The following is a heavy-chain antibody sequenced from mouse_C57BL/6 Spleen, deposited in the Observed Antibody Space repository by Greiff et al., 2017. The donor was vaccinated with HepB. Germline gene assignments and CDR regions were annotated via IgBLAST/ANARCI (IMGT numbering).Heavy chain of an antibody. Sequence: QVQLQQPGAELVKPGASVKLSCKASGYTFTSYWMHWVKQRPGRGLEWIGRIDPNSGGTKYNEKFKSKATLTVDKPSSTAYMQLSSLTSEDYAVYYCAREGFITTVVVPFDYWGQGTTLTVSS. CDR1: GYTFTSYW. V-gene: IGHV1-72*01. CDR3: AREGFITTVVVPFDY. CDR2: IDPNSGGT. D-gene: IGHD1-1*01. J-gene: IGHJ2*01.